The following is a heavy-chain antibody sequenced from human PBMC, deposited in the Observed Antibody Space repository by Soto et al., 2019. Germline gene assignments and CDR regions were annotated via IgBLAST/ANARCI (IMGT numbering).Heavy chain of an antibody. V-gene: IGHV1-3*01. CDR2: INAGNGNT. D-gene: IGHD3-10*01. CDR1: GYTFTSYA. CDR3: ARAFAGMVRGVSPFDP. J-gene: IGHJ5*02. Sequence: GPSVKVSCKASGYTFTSYAMHWVRQAPGQRLEWMGWINAGNGNTKYSQKFQGRVTITRDTSASTAYMELSSLRSEDTAVYYCARAFAGMVRGVSPFDPWGQGTLVTVSS.